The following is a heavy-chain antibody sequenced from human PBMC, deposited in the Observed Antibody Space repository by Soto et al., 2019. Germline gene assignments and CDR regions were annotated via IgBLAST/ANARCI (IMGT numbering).Heavy chain of an antibody. V-gene: IGHV1-69*06. J-gene: IGHJ3*02. D-gene: IGHD1-26*01. CDR2: IVPIFGTA. CDR1: VGTFSSYA. Sequence: SVKRSCKASVGTFSSYAISRVLQSPGQGLEWMGGIVPIFGTANYAQKFQGRVTITADKSTSTAYMELSSLRSEDTAVYYRARDNERGSYAAFDIWGQGLMVTL. CDR3: ARDNERGSYAAFDI.